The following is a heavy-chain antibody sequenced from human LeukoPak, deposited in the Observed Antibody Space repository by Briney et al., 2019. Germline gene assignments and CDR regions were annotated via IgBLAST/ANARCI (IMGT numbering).Heavy chain of an antibody. V-gene: IGHV3-20*04. CDR3: AKKGAVGIAAGAFDC. D-gene: IGHD6-13*01. Sequence: GGTLSLSCAASGFTFGDYDMSWVRQAPGKGLEGVSGINWNGGSKGYADSVKGRFTICRDNAKDYLYLQMNSLRAEDTALYYCAKKGAVGIAAGAFDCWGQGTLVTVSS. J-gene: IGHJ4*02. CDR1: GFTFGDYD. CDR2: INWNGGSK.